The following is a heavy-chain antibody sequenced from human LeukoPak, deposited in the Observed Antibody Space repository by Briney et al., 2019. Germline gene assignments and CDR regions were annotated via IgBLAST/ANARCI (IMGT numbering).Heavy chain of an antibody. J-gene: IGHJ4*02. D-gene: IGHD3-16*02. CDR2: ISYDGSNK. V-gene: IGHV3-30*03. Sequence: GGSLRLSCAASGFTFSSSGMHWVRQAPGKGLEWVALISYDGSNKNYADSVKGRFTISRDNSKNTLYLQMNSLRAEDTAVYYCARVWGSYRFTFDYWGQGTLVTVSS. CDR3: ARVWGSYRFTFDY. CDR1: GFTFSSSG.